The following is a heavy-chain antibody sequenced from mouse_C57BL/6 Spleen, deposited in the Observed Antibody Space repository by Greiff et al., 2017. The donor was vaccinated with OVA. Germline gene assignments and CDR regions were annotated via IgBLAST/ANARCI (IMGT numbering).Heavy chain of an antibody. CDR3: ARWDSITKVGDY. V-gene: IGHV1-69*01. CDR1: GYTFTSYW. J-gene: IGHJ2*01. D-gene: IGHD1-1*01. Sequence: QVQLQQPGAELVMPGASVKLSCKASGYTFTSYWMHWVKQRPGQGLEWIGEIDPSDSYTNYNQKFKGKSTLTVDKSSSTAYMQLSSLTSEDSAGYNCARWDSITKVGDYWGQGTTLTVSS. CDR2: IDPSDSYT.